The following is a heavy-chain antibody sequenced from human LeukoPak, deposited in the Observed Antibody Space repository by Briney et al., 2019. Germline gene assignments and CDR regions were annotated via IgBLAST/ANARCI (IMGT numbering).Heavy chain of an antibody. CDR3: ARASLAARPGLGY. J-gene: IGHJ4*02. D-gene: IGHD6-6*01. V-gene: IGHV3-30-3*01. Sequence: GGSLRLSCAASGFTFSSYAMHWVRQAPGKGLEWVAVISYDGSNKYYADSVKGRFTISRDNSKNTLYLQMNSLRAEDTAVYYCARASLAARPGLGYWGQGTLVTVSS. CDR1: GFTFSSYA. CDR2: ISYDGSNK.